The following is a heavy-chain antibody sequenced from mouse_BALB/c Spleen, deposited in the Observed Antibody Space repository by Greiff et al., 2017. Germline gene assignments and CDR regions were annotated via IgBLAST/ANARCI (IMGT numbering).Heavy chain of an antibody. V-gene: IGHV3-2*02. CDR2: ISYSGST. J-gene: IGHJ2*01. D-gene: IGHD4-1*01. CDR1: GYSITSDYA. CDR3: ANKLGRGYFDY. Sequence: VQLQQSGPGLVKPSQSLSLTCTVTGYSITSDYAWNWIRQFPGNKLEWMGYISYSGSTSYNPSLKSRISITRDTSKNQFFLQLNSVTTEDTATYYCANKLGRGYFDYWGQGTTLTVSS.